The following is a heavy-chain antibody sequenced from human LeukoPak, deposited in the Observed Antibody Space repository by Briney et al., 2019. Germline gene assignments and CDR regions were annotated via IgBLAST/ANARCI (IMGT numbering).Heavy chain of an antibody. CDR2: ISYDGSNK. CDR3: AKDNYYGVGSLDY. J-gene: IGHJ4*02. D-gene: IGHD3-10*01. CDR1: GFSFSSYG. Sequence: HAGGSLRLSCAASGFSFSSYGMHWVRQAPGKGLEWVAVISYDGSNKYYEDSVKGRFTISRDNSKNTLYLQMNSLRAEDTAVYYCAKDNYYGVGSLDYWGQGTLVTVSS. V-gene: IGHV3-30*18.